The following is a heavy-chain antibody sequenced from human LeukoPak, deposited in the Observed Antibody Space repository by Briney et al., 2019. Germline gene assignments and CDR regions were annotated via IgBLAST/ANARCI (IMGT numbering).Heavy chain of an antibody. Sequence: GGSLRLSCAASGFTFSTFTMSWVRQTPGRGLEWGSSISPYGTYYAESVKGRFTISRDNAKSTLHLQMNSLRSEDTAVYYCARVHREWNLPDAFDIWGQGTMVTVSS. CDR2: ISPYGT. D-gene: IGHD1-1*01. J-gene: IGHJ3*02. CDR1: GFTFSTFT. V-gene: IGHV3-23*01. CDR3: ARVHREWNLPDAFDI.